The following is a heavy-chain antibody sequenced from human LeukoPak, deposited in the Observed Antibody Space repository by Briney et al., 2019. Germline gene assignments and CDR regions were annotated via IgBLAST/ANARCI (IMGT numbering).Heavy chain of an antibody. Sequence: PSETLSLTCAVYGGSFSGYYWSWIRQPPGKGLEWIGEINHSGSTNYNPSLKSRVTISVDTSKNQFSLKPSSVTAADTAVYYCALPRPGYWGQGTLVTVSS. CDR3: ALPRPGY. J-gene: IGHJ4*02. CDR2: INHSGST. V-gene: IGHV4-34*01. CDR1: GGSFSGYY.